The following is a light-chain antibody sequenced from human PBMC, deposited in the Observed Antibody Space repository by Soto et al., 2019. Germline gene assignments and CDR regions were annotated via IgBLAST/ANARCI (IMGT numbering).Light chain of an antibody. CDR1: SSDVGSFNR. Sequence: QSVLTQPPSVSGSPGQSVAISCTGTSSDVGSFNRVSWYQLPPGTAPKLLIYEVNNRPSGVPDRFSGSKSDNTASLTISGLRAEDEAEYYCNSYTTSNTYVFGTGTKATVL. CDR3: NSYTTSNTYV. V-gene: IGLV2-18*02. CDR2: EVN. J-gene: IGLJ1*01.